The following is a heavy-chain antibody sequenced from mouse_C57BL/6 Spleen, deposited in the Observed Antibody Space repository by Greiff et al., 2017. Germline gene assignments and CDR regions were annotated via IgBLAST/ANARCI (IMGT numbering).Heavy chain of an antibody. CDR2: IYTGSSNT. Sequence: LQESGPELVKPGASVKISCKASGYTFTDYYINWVKQRPGQGLEWIGWIYTGSSNTKYNEKFNGKATLTVDTSSSTAYMQLSSLTSEDSAVYFCARMGDGYFPWFAYWGQGTLVTVSA. J-gene: IGHJ3*01. CDR3: ARMGDGYFPWFAY. D-gene: IGHD2-3*01. CDR1: GYTFTDYY. V-gene: IGHV1-84*01.